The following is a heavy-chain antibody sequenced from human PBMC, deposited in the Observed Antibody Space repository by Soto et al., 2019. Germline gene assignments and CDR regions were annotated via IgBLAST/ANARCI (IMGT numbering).Heavy chain of an antibody. Sequence: PSETLSLTCAVYGGSFSGYYWNWIRQPPGKGLEWIGKINHSGSTNYNPSLKSRVTISVDSSKNQFSLKLSSVTAADTAVYYCAEGGNYYDSSGYYSDYLDYCGQGSLVT. CDR3: AEGGNYYDSSGYYSDYLDY. CDR1: GGSFSGYY. J-gene: IGHJ4*02. D-gene: IGHD3-22*01. V-gene: IGHV4-34*01. CDR2: INHSGST.